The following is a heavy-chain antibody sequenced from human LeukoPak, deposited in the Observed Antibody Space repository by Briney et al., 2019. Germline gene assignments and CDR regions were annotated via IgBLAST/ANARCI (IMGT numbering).Heavy chain of an antibody. Sequence: VASVKVSCKASGYNFISSGVTWVRQAPGQGLEWVGGIIPIFGTANYAQEFQGRVAITADESTSTAYMELSSLRSEDTAVYYCASRIPPRDVVPVANYYGMDVWGQGTTVTVSS. J-gene: IGHJ6*02. CDR1: GYNFISSG. CDR3: ASRIPPRDVVPVANYYGMDV. D-gene: IGHD2-2*01. CDR2: IIPIFGTA. V-gene: IGHV1-69*13.